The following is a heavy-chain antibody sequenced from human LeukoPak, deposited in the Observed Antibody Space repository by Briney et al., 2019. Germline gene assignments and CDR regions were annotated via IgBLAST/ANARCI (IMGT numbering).Heavy chain of an antibody. Sequence: GGSLRLSCAASGFTFSDYAMNWVRQAPGKGLEWVSSISHSSTYIYYADSVKGRFTISRDNAKNSLYLQMNSLRAEDTAVYYCARDKCSGGSCYSRGGYFDYWGQGTLVTVSS. CDR3: ARDKCSGGSCYSRGGYFDY. V-gene: IGHV3-21*01. CDR1: GFTFSDYA. CDR2: ISHSSTYI. D-gene: IGHD2-15*01. J-gene: IGHJ4*02.